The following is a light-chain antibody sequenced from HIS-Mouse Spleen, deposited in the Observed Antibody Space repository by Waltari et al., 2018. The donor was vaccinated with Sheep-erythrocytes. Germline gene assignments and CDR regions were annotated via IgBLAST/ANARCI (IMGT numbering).Light chain of an antibody. CDR1: SSDVGGYNY. Sequence: QSALTHPPSASGSPGQSVTISCTGTSSDVGGYNYVSWYQQHPGKAPKLMIYEVSKRPSGVRNRFSGSKSGNPASLTVSGLQAEDEADYYCSSYAGSNNWVFGGGTKLTVL. V-gene: IGLV2-8*01. CDR2: EVS. J-gene: IGLJ3*02. CDR3: SSYAGSNNWV.